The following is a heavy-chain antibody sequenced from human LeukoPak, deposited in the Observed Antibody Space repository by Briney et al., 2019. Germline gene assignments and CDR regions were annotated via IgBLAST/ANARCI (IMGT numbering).Heavy chain of an antibody. D-gene: IGHD3-10*02. Sequence: GGSLRLSCAASGFTFSSYWMSWVRQAPGRGLEWVANIKQDGSEKYYADSVKGRFTISRDNSKNTLYLQMNSLRAEDTAVYYCARDNYYVEYYFDYWGQGTLVTVSS. J-gene: IGHJ4*02. CDR1: GFTFSSYW. CDR2: IKQDGSEK. V-gene: IGHV3-7*01. CDR3: ARDNYYVEYYFDY.